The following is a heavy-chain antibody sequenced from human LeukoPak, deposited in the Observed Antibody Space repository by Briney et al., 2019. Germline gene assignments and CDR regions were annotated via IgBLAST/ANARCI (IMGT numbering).Heavy chain of an antibody. CDR2: ISAYNGNT. CDR3: ARDGKYYYDRSGYSPGSFDY. CDR1: GYTFTSYG. Sequence: ASVKVSCKASGYTFTSYGISWVRQAPGQGLEWMGWISAYNGNTNYAQKLQGRVTMTTDTSTSTAYMELSSLRSEDTAVYYCARDGKYYYDRSGYSPGSFDYWGQGTLVTVSS. V-gene: IGHV1-18*01. D-gene: IGHD3-22*01. J-gene: IGHJ4*02.